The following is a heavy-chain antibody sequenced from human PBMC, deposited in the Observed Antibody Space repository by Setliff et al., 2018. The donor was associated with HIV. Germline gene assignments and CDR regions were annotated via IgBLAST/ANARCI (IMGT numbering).Heavy chain of an antibody. CDR1: GFTFDDYA. V-gene: IGHV3-43D*04. Sequence: GESLKISCAASGFTFDDYAMHWVRQAPGKGLEWVSLISWDGGSTYYADSVKGRFSISRDNAKNSLYLQMNSLRAEDTAVYYCARRGNYMEDAFDIWGQGTMVTVSS. CDR2: ISWDGGST. CDR3: ARRGNYMEDAFDI. J-gene: IGHJ3*02. D-gene: IGHD1-26*01.